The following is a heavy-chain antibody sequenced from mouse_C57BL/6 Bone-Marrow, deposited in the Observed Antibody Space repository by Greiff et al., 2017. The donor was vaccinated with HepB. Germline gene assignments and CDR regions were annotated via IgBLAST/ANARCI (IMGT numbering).Heavy chain of an antibody. V-gene: IGHV1-82*01. CDR2: IYPGDGDT. CDR3: ARGGFYYYDSSYFDY. D-gene: IGHD1-1*01. J-gene: IGHJ2*01. Sequence: VQLQQSGPELVKPGASVKISCKASGYAFSSSWMNWVQQRPGKGLEWIGRIYPGDGDTNYNGKFKGKATLTADKSSSTAYMQLSSLTSEDSAVYSCARGGFYYYDSSYFDYWGQGTTLTVSS. CDR1: GYAFSSSW.